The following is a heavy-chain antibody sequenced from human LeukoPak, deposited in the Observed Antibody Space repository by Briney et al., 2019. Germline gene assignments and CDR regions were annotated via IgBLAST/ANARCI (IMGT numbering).Heavy chain of an antibody. D-gene: IGHD5-18*01. V-gene: IGHV3-21*01. CDR3: AREKGYSYGFDY. CDR1: GFTFSSYS. Sequence: GGSLGLSCAASGFTFSSYSMNWVRQAPGKGPEWVSSISSSSSYIYYADSVKGRFTISRDNAKNSLYLQMNSLRAEDTAVYYCAREKGYSYGFDYWGQGTLVTVSS. CDR2: ISSSSSYI. J-gene: IGHJ4*02.